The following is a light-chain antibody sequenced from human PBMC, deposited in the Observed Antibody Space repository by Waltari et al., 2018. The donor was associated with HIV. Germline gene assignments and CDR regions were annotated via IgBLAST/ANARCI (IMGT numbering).Light chain of an antibody. CDR1: SSNIGNNA. V-gene: IGLV1-36*01. CDR3: AAWDDYLNGYV. Sequence: QSVLTQPPSVSEAPRQRVTISCSGSSSNIGNNAVNWYQQVPGKAPKLLIYYDDLLSSGVADRFSGSKSGTSASLAIRWLQSEDEAEYYCAAWDDYLNGYVFGSGTKVTVL. J-gene: IGLJ1*01. CDR2: YDD.